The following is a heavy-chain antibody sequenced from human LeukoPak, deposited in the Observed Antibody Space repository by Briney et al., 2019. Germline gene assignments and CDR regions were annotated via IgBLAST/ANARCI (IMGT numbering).Heavy chain of an antibody. D-gene: IGHD6-19*01. V-gene: IGHV1-2*02. CDR3: ATRQLLGRGDY. CDR1: GYTFTGYY. Sequence: GASVKVSCMASGYTFTGYYMHWVRQAPGQGLEWMRWINPNSGGTNYAQKFQGRVTMTRDTSISTAYMELSRLRSDDTAVYYCATRQLLGRGDYWGQGTLVTVSS. CDR2: INPNSGGT. J-gene: IGHJ4*02.